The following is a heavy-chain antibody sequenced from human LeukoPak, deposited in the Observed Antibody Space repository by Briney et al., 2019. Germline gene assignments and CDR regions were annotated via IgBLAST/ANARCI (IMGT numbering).Heavy chain of an antibody. CDR1: GFTFSSYA. J-gene: IGHJ4*02. Sequence: GGSLRLSCAASGFTFSSYAMSWVRQAPGKGLEWVSSISSSSSYIYYADSVKGRFTISRDNAKNSLYLQMNSLRAEDTAVYCCARDHRGGDLDYWGQGTLVTVSS. CDR3: ARDHRGGDLDY. V-gene: IGHV3-21*01. CDR2: ISSSSSYI. D-gene: IGHD2-21*02.